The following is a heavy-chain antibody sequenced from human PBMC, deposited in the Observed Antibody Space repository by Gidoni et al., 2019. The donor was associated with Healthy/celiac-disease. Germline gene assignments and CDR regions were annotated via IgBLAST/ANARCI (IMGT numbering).Heavy chain of an antibody. CDR1: GGSFSGYY. V-gene: IGHV4-34*01. J-gene: IGHJ6*02. Sequence: QVQLQQWGAGLLKPSETLSLTCAVYGGSFSGYYWSWIRQPPGKGLEWIGEINHSGSTNYNPSLKSRVTISVDTSKNQFSLKLSSVTAADTAVYYCARMDAWYYDFWSGYSGGARGGYYYGMDVWGQGTTVTVSS. D-gene: IGHD3-3*01. CDR3: ARMDAWYYDFWSGYSGGARGGYYYGMDV. CDR2: INHSGST.